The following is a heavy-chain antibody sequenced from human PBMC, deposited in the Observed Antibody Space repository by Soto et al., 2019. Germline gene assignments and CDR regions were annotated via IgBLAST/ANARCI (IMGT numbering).Heavy chain of an antibody. Sequence: ETRSLTRTASGSSVSIGGFYWGWLRQPTGKGLESIGFLYSNRTFNHNASPNNRVTISVDTSKPQLSLTLCPVPAAHTAVYYCARVPLGYSSLHYFDSWGQATPVT. CDR1: GSSVSIGGFY. CDR3: ARVPLGYSSLHYFDS. CDR2: LYSNRTF. V-gene: IGHV4-61*08. D-gene: IGHD6-13*01. J-gene: IGHJ4*02.